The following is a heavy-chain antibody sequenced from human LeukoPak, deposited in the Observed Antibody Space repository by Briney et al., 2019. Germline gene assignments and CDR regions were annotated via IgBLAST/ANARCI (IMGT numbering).Heavy chain of an antibody. CDR3: VIGEGWQPDY. CDR1: GASISSFF. Sequence: SETLSLTCAVSGASISSFFCNWVRQPPGKGLEWIGYIYKSENTNYNPSLKSRVTISGDTSKDEFSLKLTSVTAADTAEYYCVIGEGWQPDYWGQGTLVTVSS. V-gene: IGHV4-59*01. CDR2: IYKSENT. J-gene: IGHJ4*01. D-gene: IGHD5-24*01.